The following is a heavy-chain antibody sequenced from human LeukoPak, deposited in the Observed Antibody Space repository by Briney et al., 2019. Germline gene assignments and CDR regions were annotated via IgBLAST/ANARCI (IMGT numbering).Heavy chain of an antibody. V-gene: IGHV3-11*01. J-gene: IGHJ6*02. Sequence: GGSLRLSCAASGFTFSDYYMSWIRQAPGKGLEWVSYISSSGSTIYYADSVKGRFTISRDNAKKSLYLQMNSLRAEDTAVYYCARGYSTAHYYYYYGMDVWGQRTTVTVSS. D-gene: IGHD4-11*01. CDR3: ARGYSTAHYYYYYGMDV. CDR2: ISSSGSTI. CDR1: GFTFSDYY.